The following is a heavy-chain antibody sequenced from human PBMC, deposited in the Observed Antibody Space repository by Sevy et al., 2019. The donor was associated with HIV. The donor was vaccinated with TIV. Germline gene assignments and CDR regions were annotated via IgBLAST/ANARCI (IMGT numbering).Heavy chain of an antibody. CDR2: ISYDGSNK. J-gene: IGHJ4*02. CDR3: ARRPPDYGGNVHDHDY. CDR1: GFTFSSYA. V-gene: IGHV3-30-3*01. Sequence: GGSLRLSCAASGFTFSSYAMHWVRQAPGKGLEWVAVISYDGSNKYYADSVKGRFTISRDNSKNTLYLQMNSLRAEDTAVYYCARRPPDYGGNVHDHDYWGQGTLVTVSS. D-gene: IGHD4-17*01.